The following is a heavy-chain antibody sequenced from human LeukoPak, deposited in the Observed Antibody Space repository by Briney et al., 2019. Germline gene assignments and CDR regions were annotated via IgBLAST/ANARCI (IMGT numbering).Heavy chain of an antibody. D-gene: IGHD2-15*01. CDR1: GFTFSTYS. CDR2: ISSSSSYI. CDR3: ARDAPGYCSGGSCYAPIDC. J-gene: IGHJ4*02. Sequence: GGSLRLSCAASGFTFSTYSMNWLRQAPGKGLEWVSSISSSSSYIYYPNSVKGRFTISRDNAKNSLYLQMNSLRAEDTAVYYCARDAPGYCSGGSCYAPIDCWGQGTLVTVSP. V-gene: IGHV3-21*01.